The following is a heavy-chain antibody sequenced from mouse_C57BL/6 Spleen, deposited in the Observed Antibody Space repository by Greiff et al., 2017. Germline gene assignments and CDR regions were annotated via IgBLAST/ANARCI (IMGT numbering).Heavy chain of an antibody. Sequence: DVKLVESGGGLVKPGGSLKLSCAASGFTFSDYGMHWVRQAPEKGLAWVAYISSGSSTIYYADTVKGRFTISRDNAKNTLFLQMTSLRSEDTAMYYWARQDTVVATWDWYFDVWGTGTTVTVSS. CDR2: ISSGSSTI. D-gene: IGHD1-1*01. V-gene: IGHV5-17*01. CDR1: GFTFSDYG. J-gene: IGHJ1*03. CDR3: ARQDTVVATWDWYFDV.